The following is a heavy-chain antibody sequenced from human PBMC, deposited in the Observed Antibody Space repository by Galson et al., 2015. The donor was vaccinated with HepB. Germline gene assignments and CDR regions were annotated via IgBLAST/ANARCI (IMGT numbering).Heavy chain of an antibody. V-gene: IGHV4-30-4*01. J-gene: IGHJ5*02. CDR1: GGSISSGDYY. Sequence: TLSLTCTVSGGSISSGDYYWSWIRQPPGKGLEWIGYIYYSGSTYYNPSLKSRVTISVDTSKNQFSLKLSSVTAADTAVYYCAITYYDFWSADLRDNWFDPWGQGTLVTVSS. CDR3: AITYYDFWSADLRDNWFDP. CDR2: IYYSGST. D-gene: IGHD3-3*01.